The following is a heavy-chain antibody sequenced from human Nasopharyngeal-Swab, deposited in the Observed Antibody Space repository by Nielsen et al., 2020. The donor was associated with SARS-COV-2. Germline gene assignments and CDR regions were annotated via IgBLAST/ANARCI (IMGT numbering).Heavy chain of an antibody. D-gene: IGHD2-21*02. V-gene: IGHV3-11*04. J-gene: IGHJ6*02. CDR2: ISSSGSTI. CDR3: ARDAYCGGDCYTLFYYYGMDV. Sequence: GGSLRLSCAASGFTFSDYYMSWIRQAPGKGLEWVSYISSSGSTIYYADSVKGRFTISRDNAKNSLYLQMNSLRAEDTAVYYCARDAYCGGDCYTLFYYYGMDVWGQGTTVTVSS. CDR1: GFTFSDYY.